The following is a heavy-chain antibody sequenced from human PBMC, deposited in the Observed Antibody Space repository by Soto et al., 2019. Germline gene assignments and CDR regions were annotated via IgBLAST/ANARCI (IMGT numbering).Heavy chain of an antibody. V-gene: IGHV3-15*07. CDR2: IKSKTDGGAT. D-gene: IGHD3-22*01. J-gene: IGHJ4*02. CDR1: GFTFNNAW. Sequence: EVQLVESGGNLVKPGGSLRLSCAVSGFTFNNAWMNWVRQAPGRGLKWVGRIKSKTDGGATDYAAPVKGRYTISRDDSRDTLYLQMDSQKTEDTAVYYCTTTLYYYDNGGDTWLGYWGRGTLVTVSS. CDR3: TTTLYYYDNGGDTWLGY.